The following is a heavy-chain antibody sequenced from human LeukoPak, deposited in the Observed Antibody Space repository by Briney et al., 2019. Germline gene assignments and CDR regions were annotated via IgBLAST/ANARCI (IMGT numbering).Heavy chain of an antibody. CDR1: VDSVSSNSAA. J-gene: IGHJ3*02. V-gene: IGHV6-1*01. CDR3: ARDQDTAMVFGAFDI. CDR2: TYYRAKWHN. Sequence: SQTLTLTFAISVDSVSSNSAAWNWIRQSPSRGLEWLGRTYYRAKWHNDYALSVKSRITINPDTSKNQFSLQLNSVTPEDTAVYYCARDQDTAMVFGAFDIWGQGTMVTVSS. D-gene: IGHD5-18*01.